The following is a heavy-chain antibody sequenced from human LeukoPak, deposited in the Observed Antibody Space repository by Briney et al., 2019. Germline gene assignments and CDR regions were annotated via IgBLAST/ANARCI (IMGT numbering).Heavy chain of an antibody. J-gene: IGHJ4*02. CDR3: ARDRVHNSTRRGPYYFDY. Sequence: TASETLSLTCTVSGGSISTSSYYWGWIRQPPGKGLEWIGSIYYSGSTYYNPSLKSRVTISVDTSKNQFSLKLSSVTAADTAVYYCARDRVHNSTRRGPYYFDYWGQGTLVTVSS. CDR1: GGSISTSSYY. CDR2: IYYSGST. V-gene: IGHV4-39*07. D-gene: IGHD5/OR15-5a*01.